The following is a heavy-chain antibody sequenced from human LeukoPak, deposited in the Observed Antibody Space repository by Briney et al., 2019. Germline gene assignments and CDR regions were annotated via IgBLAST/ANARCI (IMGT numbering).Heavy chain of an antibody. J-gene: IGHJ3*02. CDR1: GFIFSDYG. CDR2: VSGSGGNT. CDR3: AKDVEKYSGGYLGVFDI. V-gene: IGHV3-23*01. D-gene: IGHD1-26*01. Sequence: PGGSLRLSCAASGFIFSDYGMSWVRQAPGKGLEWVSAVSGSGGNTFYADSVKGRFTISRDNSKNTLLLQMNSLRAEDTAVYYCAKDVEKYSGGYLGVFDIWGQETMVTVSS.